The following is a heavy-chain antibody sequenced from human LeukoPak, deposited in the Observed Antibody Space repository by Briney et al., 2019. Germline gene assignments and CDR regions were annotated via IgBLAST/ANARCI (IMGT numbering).Heavy chain of an antibody. CDR1: GYTFTGYY. CDR3: ARESCSGGSCYLGAFDI. Sequence: ASVKVSCKASGYTFTGYYMHWVRQAPGQGLEWMGWINPNSGGTNYAQKFQGRVTMTRDTSTSTVYMELSSLRSEDTAVYYCARESCSGGSCYLGAFDIWGQGTMVTVSS. J-gene: IGHJ3*02. CDR2: INPNSGGT. V-gene: IGHV1-2*02. D-gene: IGHD2-15*01.